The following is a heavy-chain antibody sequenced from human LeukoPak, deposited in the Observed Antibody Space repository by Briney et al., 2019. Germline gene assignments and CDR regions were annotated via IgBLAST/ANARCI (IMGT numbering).Heavy chain of an antibody. CDR3: ARDSPTVAGISGAPWAFDI. J-gene: IGHJ3*02. CDR2: ISSSSSYI. CDR1: GFTFSSYS. D-gene: IGHD6-19*01. V-gene: IGHV3-21*01. Sequence: KTGGSLRLSCAASGFTFSSYSMNWVRQAPGKGLEWVSSISSSSSYIYYADSVKGRFTISRDNAKNSLYLQMNSLRAEDTAVYYCARDSPTVAGISGAPWAFDIWGQGTMVTVSS.